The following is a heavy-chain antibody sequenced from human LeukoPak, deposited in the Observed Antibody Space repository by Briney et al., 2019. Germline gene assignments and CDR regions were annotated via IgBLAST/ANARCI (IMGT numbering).Heavy chain of an antibody. CDR1: GYTFTSYY. CDR3: ARVMGYYYDSSGSDDAFDI. V-gene: IGHV1-46*01. J-gene: IGHJ3*02. D-gene: IGHD3-22*01. CDR2: INPSGGST. Sequence: ASVKVSCKASGYTFTSYYMHWVRQAPGQGLEWMGIINPSGGSTSYAQKFQGRVTMTRDTSTSTVYMELSSLRSEDTAVYYCARVMGYYYDSSGSDDAFDIWGQGTMVTVSS.